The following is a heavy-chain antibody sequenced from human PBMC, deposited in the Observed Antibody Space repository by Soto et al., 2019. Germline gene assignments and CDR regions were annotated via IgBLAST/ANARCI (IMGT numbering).Heavy chain of an antibody. V-gene: IGHV3-21*01. Sequence: EVQLVESGGGLVKPGGSLRLSCAASGFTFSSYSMNWVRQAPGKGLEWVSSISSSSSYIYYADSVKGRFTISRDNAKNSLYLQMNSLRAEDTAVYYCARATGLSSYYYYMAVWGKGTTVTVSS. CDR3: ARATGLSSYYYYMAV. J-gene: IGHJ6*03. CDR1: GFTFSSYS. D-gene: IGHD3-9*01. CDR2: ISSSSSYI.